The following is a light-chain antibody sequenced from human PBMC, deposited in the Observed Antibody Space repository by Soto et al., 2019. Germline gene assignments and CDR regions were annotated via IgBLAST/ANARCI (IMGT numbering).Light chain of an antibody. CDR3: QQYKSFSLT. J-gene: IGKJ4*01. CDR2: KTS. Sequence: DIQMTQSPSTLSASVGDRVTITCRASQSIKNWLAWYQQKPGKAPKLLIYKTSDLESGVPSRFSGSGSGTEFSLNISSLQHDDFATYYCQQYKSFSLTFGGGTRVDVK. CDR1: QSIKNW. V-gene: IGKV1-5*03.